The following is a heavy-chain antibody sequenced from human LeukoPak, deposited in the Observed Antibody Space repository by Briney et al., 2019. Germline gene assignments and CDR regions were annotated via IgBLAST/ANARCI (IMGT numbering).Heavy chain of an antibody. D-gene: IGHD2-2*02. J-gene: IGHJ6*02. CDR2: IRSDGSNK. V-gene: IGHV3-30*02. Sequence: PGGSLRLSCAASGFTFSYYGMHWVRQAPGKGLEWLAFIRSDGSNKYYADSVEGRFTISRDNAKNTLYLHMIGLRAEDTALYYCAKDGFYTGVVPFSLDVWGQGTTVAVS. CDR3: AKDGFYTGVVPFSLDV. CDR1: GFTFSYYG.